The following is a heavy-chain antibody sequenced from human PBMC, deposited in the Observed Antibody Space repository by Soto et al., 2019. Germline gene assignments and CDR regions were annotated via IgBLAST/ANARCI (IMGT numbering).Heavy chain of an antibody. CDR2: ISPKSGGT. CDR1: GYNFIDYY. D-gene: IGHD3-9*01. CDR3: ARPPGYISDWYYFDL. J-gene: IGHJ4*02. Sequence: QVQLVQSGAEVKKPGASVKVSCEASGYNFIDYYIHWVRQAPGQGFEWMGRISPKSGGTNYAQKFEGRVTRTCDTSLNTAYMELSSLKSDDTAVYYCARPPGYISDWYYFDLWGQGTRVTVSS. V-gene: IGHV1-2*02.